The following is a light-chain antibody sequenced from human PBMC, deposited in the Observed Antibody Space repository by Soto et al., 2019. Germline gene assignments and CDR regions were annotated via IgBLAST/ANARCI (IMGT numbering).Light chain of an antibody. J-gene: IGKJ1*01. CDR2: AAS. V-gene: IGKV1-39*01. CDR1: QSISSY. CDR3: QQSYGTPLT. Sequence: DIQMTQSPSSLSASVGDGVTVSCRASQSISSYLNWYQQKPGKAPKLLIYAASTSQSGVPSRFSGSGSGTDFTLTITSLQPEDFATYHCQQSYGTPLTFGQGTKVDIK.